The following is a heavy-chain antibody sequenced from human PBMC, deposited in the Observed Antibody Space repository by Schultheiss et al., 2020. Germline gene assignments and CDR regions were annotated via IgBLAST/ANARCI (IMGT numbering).Heavy chain of an antibody. CDR1: GGSISSYY. CDR3: EREGYYYDSSGYRTAFDY. V-gene: IGHV4-4*07. CDR2: IYTSGST. D-gene: IGHD3-22*01. Sequence: SETLSLTCTVSGGSISSYYWSWIRQPAGKGLEWIGRIYTSGSTNYNPSLKSRVTISVDTSKNQFSLKLSSVTAADTDVYYCEREGYYYDSSGYRTAFDYWGQGALVTVSS. J-gene: IGHJ4*02.